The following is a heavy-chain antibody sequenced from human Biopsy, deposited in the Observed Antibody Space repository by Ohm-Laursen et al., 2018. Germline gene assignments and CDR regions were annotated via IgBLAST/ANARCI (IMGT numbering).Heavy chain of an antibody. J-gene: IGHJ5*02. V-gene: IGHV3-23*01. CDR3: AKEVFSAVGTSGFDP. CDR1: GFYFSNYA. Sequence: SLRLSCAASGFYFSNYAMSWVRQAPGKGLEWVSGISGSGGRTYYAESMKGRFTISRDNSKKTVYLQMKSLRAEDTAVYYCAKEVFSAVGTSGFDPWGQGTLVTVSS. CDR2: ISGSGGRT. D-gene: IGHD1/OR15-1a*01.